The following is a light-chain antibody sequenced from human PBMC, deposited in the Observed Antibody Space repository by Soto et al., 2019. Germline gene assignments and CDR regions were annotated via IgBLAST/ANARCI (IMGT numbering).Light chain of an antibody. CDR1: SSNIGAGYD. CDR2: GNT. Sequence: QSVLTQPPSVSGAPGQRVTISCTGSSSNIGAGYDVHWYQQLPGTAPKLLIYGNTNRPSGVPDRFSGSKSGTSASLAITGLQAEDEADYYCQSYDSSLGGSGVFGTGTKLNVL. CDR3: QSYDSSLGGSGV. V-gene: IGLV1-40*01. J-gene: IGLJ1*01.